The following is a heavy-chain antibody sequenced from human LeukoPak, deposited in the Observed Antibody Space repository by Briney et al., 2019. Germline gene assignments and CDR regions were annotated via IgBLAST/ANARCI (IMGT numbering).Heavy chain of an antibody. CDR3: TRDLMDYDVSTGLHHYYMDV. V-gene: IGHV3-74*01. CDR1: GFTFSSYW. D-gene: IGHD3-9*01. CDR2: INGDGRNI. J-gene: IGHJ6*02. Sequence: GGSLRLSWVASGFTFSSYWMHWVRQDPRKGLVWVSRINGDGRNINYADSVRGRFTISRNNAKNTLYLQMNTLRVEDTAVYYCTRDLMDYDVSTGLHHYYMDVWGQGTTVTVSS.